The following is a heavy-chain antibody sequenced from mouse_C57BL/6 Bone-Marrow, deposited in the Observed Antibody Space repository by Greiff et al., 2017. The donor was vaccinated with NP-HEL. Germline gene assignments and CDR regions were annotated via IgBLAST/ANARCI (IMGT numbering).Heavy chain of an antibody. V-gene: IGHV1-52*01. J-gene: IGHJ3*01. CDR2: IDPSDSET. CDR1: GYTFTSYW. CDR3: ARKEASGLAY. Sequence: VQLQQSGAELVRPGSSVKLSCKASGYTFTSYWMHWVKQRPIQGLEWIGNIDPSDSETHYNQKFKDKATLTVDKSSSTAYMQLSSLTSEDSAVYYCARKEASGLAYWGQGTLVTVSA. D-gene: IGHD6-1*01.